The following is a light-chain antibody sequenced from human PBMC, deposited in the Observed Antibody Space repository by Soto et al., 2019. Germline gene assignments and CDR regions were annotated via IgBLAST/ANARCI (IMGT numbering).Light chain of an antibody. J-gene: IGLJ1*01. CDR2: DVS. Sequence: QSALTQPRSVSGSPGQSVTISCTGTSSDVGGYNYVSWYQQHPGKAPKLMIYDVSKRPSGVPDRFSGSKSGNTASLTISGLKAEDEADYDCGSYAGSYPYIFGTGTKLTVL. CDR3: GSYAGSYPYI. V-gene: IGLV2-11*01. CDR1: SSDVGGYNY.